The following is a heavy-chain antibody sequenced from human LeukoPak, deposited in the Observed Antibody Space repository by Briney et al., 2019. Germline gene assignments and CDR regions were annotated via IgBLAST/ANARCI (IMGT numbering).Heavy chain of an antibody. CDR3: AGTTCGGDCYSEY. V-gene: IGHV3-53*01. J-gene: IGHJ4*02. D-gene: IGHD2-21*02. CDR1: GFTFSSSA. Sequence: GGSLRLSCAASGFTFSSSAMSWVRQAPGKGLEWVSVIYSGGSTYYADSVKGRFTISRDNSKNTLYLQMNSLRAEDTAVYYCAGTTCGGDCYSEYWGQGTQVTVSS. CDR2: IYSGGST.